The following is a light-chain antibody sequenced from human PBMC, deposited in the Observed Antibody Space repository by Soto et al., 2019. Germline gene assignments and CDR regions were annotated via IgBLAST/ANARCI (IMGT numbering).Light chain of an antibody. J-gene: IGKJ1*01. V-gene: IGKV3-11*01. CDR2: DAS. CDR3: HQYNSWPRT. Sequence: EIVLTQSPATLSLSPGERATLSCRASQSVSSYLAWYQQKPDQAPRLLIYDASNRATGIPARFSGSGSGTEFTLTISSLQSEDFAVYYCHQYNSWPRTFGQGTKVDIK. CDR1: QSVSSY.